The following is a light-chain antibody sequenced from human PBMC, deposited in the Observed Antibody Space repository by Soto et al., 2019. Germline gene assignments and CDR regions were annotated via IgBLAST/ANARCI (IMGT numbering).Light chain of an antibody. CDR2: YDR. CDR1: NIGRKS. Sequence: SYELTQPPSVSLAPGETASIASGGANIGRKSVHWYQQKQGQTPEVVMYYDRDRPSGIPERFSGSNSGNTATLTISWVEAGDDADYYCQVYDSSSDHFVFGTGTKVTVL. J-gene: IGLJ1*01. V-gene: IGLV3-21*04. CDR3: QVYDSSSDHFV.